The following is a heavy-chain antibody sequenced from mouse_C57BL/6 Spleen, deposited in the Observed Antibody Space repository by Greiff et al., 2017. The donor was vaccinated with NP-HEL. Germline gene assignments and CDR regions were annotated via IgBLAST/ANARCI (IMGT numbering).Heavy chain of an antibody. J-gene: IGHJ1*03. Sequence: EVQRVESEGGLVQPGSSMKLSCTASGFTFSDYYMAWVRQVPEKGLEWVANINYDGSSTYYLDSLKSRFIISRDNAKNILYLQMSSLKSEDTATYYCARRGSSYVWYFDVWGTGTTVTVSS. CDR1: GFTFSDYY. V-gene: IGHV5-16*02. D-gene: IGHD1-1*01. CDR2: INYDGSST. CDR3: ARRGSSYVWYFDV.